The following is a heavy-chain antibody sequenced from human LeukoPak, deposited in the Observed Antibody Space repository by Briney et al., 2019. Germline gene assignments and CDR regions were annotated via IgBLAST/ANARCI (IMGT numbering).Heavy chain of an antibody. CDR2: IKEDGSKT. J-gene: IGHJ3*02. CDR1: GFTFSSYE. V-gene: IGHV3-7*01. Sequence: PGGSLRLSCAASGFTFSSYEMNWVRQAPGKGLEWVANIKEDGSKTFYVDSVKGRFTISRDNAKNSLYLQMNSLRAEDTAVYYCARDPYYYDSGSFAAFDIWGQGTMVTVSS. D-gene: IGHD3-10*01. CDR3: ARDPYYYDSGSFAAFDI.